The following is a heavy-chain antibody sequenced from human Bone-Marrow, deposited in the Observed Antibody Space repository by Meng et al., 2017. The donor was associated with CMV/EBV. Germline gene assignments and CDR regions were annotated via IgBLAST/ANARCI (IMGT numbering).Heavy chain of an antibody. CDR2: IINGGSGT. D-gene: IGHD6-13*01. Sequence: GESLKISCATSGFTFSSYAMNWVRQAPGKGLEWVSSIINGGSGTYYADSVKGRFTISRDNSKNTLYLQMNSLRAGDTAVYYCARETPAGYSSSWTWFDPWGQGTLVTVSS. J-gene: IGHJ5*02. CDR1: GFTFSSYA. CDR3: ARETPAGYSSSWTWFDP. V-gene: IGHV3-23*01.